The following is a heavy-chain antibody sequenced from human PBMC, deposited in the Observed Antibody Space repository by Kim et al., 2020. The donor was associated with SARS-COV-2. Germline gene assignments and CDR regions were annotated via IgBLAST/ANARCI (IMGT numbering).Heavy chain of an antibody. CDR1: GFTFSSYS. CDR3: AREGGDSSSWYGGLGYYYYMDV. J-gene: IGHJ6*03. CDR2: ISSSSSYI. D-gene: IGHD6-13*01. V-gene: IGHV3-21*01. Sequence: GGSLRLSCAASGFTFSSYSMNWVRQAPGKGLEWVSSISSSSSYIYYADSVKGRFTISRDNAKNSLYLQMNSLRAEDTAVYYCAREGGDSSSWYGGLGYYYYMDVWGKGTTVTVSS.